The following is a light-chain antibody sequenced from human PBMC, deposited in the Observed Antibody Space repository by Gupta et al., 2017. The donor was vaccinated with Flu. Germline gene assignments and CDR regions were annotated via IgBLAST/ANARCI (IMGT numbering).Light chain of an antibody. CDR3: NSRDSTANHPGV. CDR2: HAS. V-gene: IGLV3-19*01. J-gene: IGLJ1*01. Sequence: HRLVEAPVLVLYHASTRPSGIPDCFSGSSSGNTASLTITGAQAEDEADYYFNSRDSTANHPGVFGTGTKVTVL.